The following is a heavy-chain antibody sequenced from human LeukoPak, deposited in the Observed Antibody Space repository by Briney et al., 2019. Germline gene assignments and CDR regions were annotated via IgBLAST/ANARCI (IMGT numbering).Heavy chain of an antibody. CDR2: SIPLFATS. Sequence: SVKVSCKASGGTFSSDSITWVRQAPGQGLEWMGRSIPLFATSNYAQKFQGRVTIAADESTSTVYMELSSLRSEDTAVYYCARDHHFSGSGSFGLDWFDPWGQGTLVIVSS. V-gene: IGHV1-69*01. CDR3: ARDHHFSGSGSFGLDWFDP. D-gene: IGHD3-10*01. CDR1: GGTFSSDS. J-gene: IGHJ5*02.